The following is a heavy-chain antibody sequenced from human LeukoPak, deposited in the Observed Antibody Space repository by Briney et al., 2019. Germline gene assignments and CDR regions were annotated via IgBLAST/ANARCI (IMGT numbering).Heavy chain of an antibody. CDR3: ARLSSSWLFDY. V-gene: IGHV3-30*04. D-gene: IGHD6-13*01. Sequence: GRSPRLSCAASGFTFSSYPMHWVRQAPGKGLEWVAAVSNDGSDKDYADSVMGRFTISRDNSKNTLYLQMNSLRDEDTAVYYCARLSSSWLFDYWGQGTLVTVSS. CDR2: VSNDGSDK. J-gene: IGHJ4*02. CDR1: GFTFSSYP.